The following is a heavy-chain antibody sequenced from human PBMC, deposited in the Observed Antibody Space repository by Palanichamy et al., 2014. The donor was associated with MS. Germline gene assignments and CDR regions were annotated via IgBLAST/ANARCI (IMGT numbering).Heavy chain of an antibody. CDR1: GYTFTSYD. D-gene: IGHD6-13*01. Sequence: QVQLVQSGAEVKKPGASVKVSCKASGYTFTSYDINWVRQATGQGLEWMGWMNPNSGNTGYAQKFQGRVTMTRNTSISTAYMELSSLRSEDTAVYYCARRSSSWYYYYYYMDVWGKGTTVTVSS. CDR3: ARRSSSWYYYYYYMDV. V-gene: IGHV1-8*01. CDR2: MNPNSGNT. J-gene: IGHJ6*03.